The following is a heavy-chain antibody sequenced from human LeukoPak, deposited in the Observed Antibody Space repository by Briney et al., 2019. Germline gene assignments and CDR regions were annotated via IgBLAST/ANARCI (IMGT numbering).Heavy chain of an antibody. V-gene: IGHV3-48*04. CDR1: GFTFSNYG. CDR2: ISSTSTNI. D-gene: IGHD6-6*01. CDR3: ARGGAARPDY. J-gene: IGHJ4*02. Sequence: GGSLRLTCAASGFTFSNYGMNWARQAPGKGLEWVSYISSTSTNINYADSVRGRFTISRDNAKRSLYLQMNSLRVEDRAVYYCARGGAARPDYWGPGTLVTVSS.